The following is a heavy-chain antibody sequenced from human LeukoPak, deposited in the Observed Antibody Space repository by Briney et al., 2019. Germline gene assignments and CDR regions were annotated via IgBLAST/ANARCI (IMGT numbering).Heavy chain of an antibody. CDR1: GGSFSDYY. CDR2: INHSGST. D-gene: IGHD2-15*01. J-gene: IGHJ6*03. V-gene: IGHV4-34*01. Sequence: SETLSLTCAVYGGSFSDYYWSWIRQRPGKGLEWIGEINHSGSTNYNPSLKSRVTISVDTSKNQFSLKLSSVTAADTAVYYCARGDIVVVVAANYYYYYMDVWGKGTTVTVSS. CDR3: ARGDIVVVVAANYYYYYMDV.